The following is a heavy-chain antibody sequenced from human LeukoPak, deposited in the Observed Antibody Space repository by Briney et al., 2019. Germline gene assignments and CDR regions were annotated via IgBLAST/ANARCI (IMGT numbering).Heavy chain of an antibody. CDR2: IKQDGSEK. Sequence: GGSLRLSCAASGFTFSSYWMSWVRQAPGKGLEWVANIKQDGSEKYYVDSVKGRFTISRDNSKNTLFLQVNSLRAEDTAVYYCARGVPGSYYYGSGSYYNRNWFDPWGQGTLVTVSS. V-gene: IGHV3-7*01. D-gene: IGHD3-10*01. CDR3: ARGVPGSYYYGSGSYYNRNWFDP. J-gene: IGHJ5*02. CDR1: GFTFSSYW.